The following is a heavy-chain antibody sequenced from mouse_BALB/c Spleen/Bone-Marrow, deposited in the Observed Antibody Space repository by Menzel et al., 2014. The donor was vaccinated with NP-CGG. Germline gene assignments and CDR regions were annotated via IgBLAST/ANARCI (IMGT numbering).Heavy chain of an antibody. D-gene: IGHD1-1*01. V-gene: IGHV5-17*02. CDR3: ARRGSNHWYFDV. CDR2: ISSGSSTI. CDR1: GFTFSSFG. Sequence: EVMLVESGGGLVQPGGSRKLSCAASGFTFSSFGMHWVRQAPEKGLEWVAYISSGSSTIYYADTVKGRFTISRDNPKNTLFLQMTSLRSEDTAMYCCARRGSNHWYFDVWGAGTTVTVSS. J-gene: IGHJ1*01.